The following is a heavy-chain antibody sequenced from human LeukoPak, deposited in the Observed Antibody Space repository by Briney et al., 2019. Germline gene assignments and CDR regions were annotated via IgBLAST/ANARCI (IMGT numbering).Heavy chain of an antibody. CDR2: ISGSGGGNSI. V-gene: IGHV3-48*04. CDR3: ARAGVDYYDSSGYPVDY. D-gene: IGHD3-22*01. J-gene: IGHJ4*02. Sequence: GGSLRLSCAASGFTFSSYAMTWVRQAPGKGLEWVSYISGSGGGNSIYYADSVKGRFTISRDNAKNSVYLQMNSLRAEDTAVYYCARAGVDYYDSSGYPVDYWGQGTLVTVSS. CDR1: GFTFSSYA.